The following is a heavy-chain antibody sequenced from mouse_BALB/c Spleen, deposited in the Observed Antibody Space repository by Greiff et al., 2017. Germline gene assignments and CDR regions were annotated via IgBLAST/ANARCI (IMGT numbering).Heavy chain of an antibody. CDR3: ARSKGPGYIYAMDY. Sequence: EVQLQQSGPELVKPGASVKMSCKASGYTFTSYVMHWVKQKPGQGLEWIGYINPYNDGTKYNEKFKGKATLTSDKSSSTAYMELSSLTSEDSAVYYCARSKGPGYIYAMDYWGQGTSVTVSS. CDR2: INPYNDGT. CDR1: GYTFTSYV. V-gene: IGHV1-14*01. D-gene: IGHD3-1*01. J-gene: IGHJ4*01.